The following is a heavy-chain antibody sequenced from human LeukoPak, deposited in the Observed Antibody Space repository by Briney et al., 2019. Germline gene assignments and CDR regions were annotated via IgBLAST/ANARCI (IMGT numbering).Heavy chain of an antibody. Sequence: GESLKISSKGSGYSFTTYWISWVSQMPGKGLEWMGRIAPSDSYSNYSPSFQGHVTISSDRSISTAYLQWSSLKASDTAMYYCARHSMVRGVNWYFDLWGRGTLVTVSS. J-gene: IGHJ2*01. V-gene: IGHV5-10-1*01. CDR2: IAPSDSYS. D-gene: IGHD3-10*01. CDR1: GYSFTTYW. CDR3: ARHSMVRGVNWYFDL.